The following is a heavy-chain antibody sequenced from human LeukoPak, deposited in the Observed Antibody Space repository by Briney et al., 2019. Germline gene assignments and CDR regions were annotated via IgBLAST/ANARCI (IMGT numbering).Heavy chain of an antibody. CDR2: ISYDGSNK. D-gene: IGHD2-21*02. V-gene: IGHV3-30-3*01. Sequence: GGSLRLSCAASGFTFSSYAMHWVRQAPGKGLEWVAVISYDGSNKYYADSVKGRFTISRDNSKNTLYLQMNSLRAEDTAVYYCANTCGGDCYSGVDYYYYGMDVWGQGTTVTVSS. CDR1: GFTFSSYA. CDR3: ANTCGGDCYSGVDYYYYGMDV. J-gene: IGHJ6*02.